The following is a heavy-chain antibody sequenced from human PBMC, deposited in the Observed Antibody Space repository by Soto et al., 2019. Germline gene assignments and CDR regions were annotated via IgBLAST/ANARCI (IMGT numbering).Heavy chain of an antibody. D-gene: IGHD1-26*01. CDR1: GGSISSSNW. Sequence: SETLSLTCGVSGGSISSSNWWSWVRQPPGKGLEWIGEIYHSGSTNYNPSLKSRVTISVDKSKNQFSLKLSSVTAADTAVYYCARVSGSYYYGMDVWGQGTTVTVYS. CDR3: ARVSGSYYYGMDV. J-gene: IGHJ6*02. CDR2: IYHSGST. V-gene: IGHV4-4*02.